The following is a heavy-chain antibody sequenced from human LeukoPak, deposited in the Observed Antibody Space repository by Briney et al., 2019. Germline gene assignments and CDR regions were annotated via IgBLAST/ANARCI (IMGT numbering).Heavy chain of an antibody. Sequence: GGSLRLSCAASGFIFTEYGMYWVRQAPGKGLEWVAFVRKDATEKRYADSVEGRFTISRDDSENTVYLKMNNLRVDDTAVYYCAKRSGPNSGPFDSWGQGTPVIVSS. CDR3: AKRSGPNSGPFDS. J-gene: IGHJ4*02. CDR2: VRKDATEK. CDR1: GFIFTEYG. D-gene: IGHD1-1*01. V-gene: IGHV3-30*02.